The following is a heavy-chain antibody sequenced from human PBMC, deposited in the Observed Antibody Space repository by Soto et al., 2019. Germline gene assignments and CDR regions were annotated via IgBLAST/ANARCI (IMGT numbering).Heavy chain of an antibody. D-gene: IGHD6-13*01. CDR1: GYTFIDHN. J-gene: IGHJ4*02. CDR2: IKGNSGGT. CDR3: TRSSAAPGVRLYFDH. V-gene: IGHV1-2*02. Sequence: ASVKVSCKASGYTFIDHNMHWVRQAPGKGLEWMGWIKGNSGGTYYSKKVQGRVTMTRDKSISTAYRGLSGLKYDDTAVYYCTRSSAAPGVRLYFDHWAQGTLVTVSS.